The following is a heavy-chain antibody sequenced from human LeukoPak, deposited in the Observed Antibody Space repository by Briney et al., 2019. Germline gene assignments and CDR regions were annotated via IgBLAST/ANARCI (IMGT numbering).Heavy chain of an antibody. J-gene: IGHJ4*02. V-gene: IGHV4-31*03. CDR1: GGSISSGGYY. D-gene: IGHD3-10*01. CDR3: AKSTEYYYGSGIIDY. Sequence: PSQTLSLTCTVSGGSISSGGYYWSWIRQHPGKGLEWIGYIYYSGSTYYNPSLKSRVTISVDTSKNQFSLKLSSVTAADTAVYYCAKSTEYYYGSGIIDYWGQGTLVTVSS. CDR2: IYYSGST.